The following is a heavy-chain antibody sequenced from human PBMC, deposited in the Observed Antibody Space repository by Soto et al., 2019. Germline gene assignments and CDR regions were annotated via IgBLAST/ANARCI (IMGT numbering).Heavy chain of an antibody. V-gene: IGHV3-9*01. J-gene: IGHJ4*02. Sequence: EVQLVESGGGLVQPGRSLRLSCAGSGFTFDDYAMHWVRQAPGKGLEWVSGISWNSGSIGYADSVKGRFTISRDNAKNSLYLQMNSLRAEDTALYYCAKDPLSSYCSSTSCVDYWGQGTLVTVSS. CDR2: ISWNSGSI. CDR3: AKDPLSSYCSSTSCVDY. D-gene: IGHD2-2*01. CDR1: GFTFDDYA.